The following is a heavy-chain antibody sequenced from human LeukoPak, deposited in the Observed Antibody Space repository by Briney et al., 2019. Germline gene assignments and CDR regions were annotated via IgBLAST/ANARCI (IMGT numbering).Heavy chain of an antibody. Sequence: GGSLRLPCAASGFMFKHYAMSWVRQAAGKGLEWVSGFSGRGDNTKHANSVKGRFTISRDNSNNTVHLHLNDLTFEDTAVYYCAKDISSSVGIPDCWGQGTQVTVSS. V-gene: IGHV3-23*01. CDR2: FSGRGDNT. J-gene: IGHJ4*02. CDR3: AKDISSSVGIPDC. D-gene: IGHD1-26*01. CDR1: GFMFKHYA.